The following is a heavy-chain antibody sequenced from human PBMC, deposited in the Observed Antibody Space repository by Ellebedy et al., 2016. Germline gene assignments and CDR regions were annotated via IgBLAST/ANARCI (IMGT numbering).Heavy chain of an antibody. J-gene: IGHJ4*02. CDR1: GFSFSTDS. D-gene: IGHD1-20*01. Sequence: GGSLRLSCAASGFSFSTDSMNWVRQTPGKGLEWLSYITGTSGTMFYADSVQDRFTISRDNAKNSLYLQMNSLRDEDTAVYYCARGALTGTTRYFDYWGQGTLVTVSS. V-gene: IGHV3-48*02. CDR3: ARGALTGTTRYFDY. CDR2: ITGTSGTM.